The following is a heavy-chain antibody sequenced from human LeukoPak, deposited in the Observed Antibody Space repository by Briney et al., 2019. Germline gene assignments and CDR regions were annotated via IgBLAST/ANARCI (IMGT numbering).Heavy chain of an antibody. D-gene: IGHD2-2*02. J-gene: IGHJ5*02. V-gene: IGHV3-66*01. CDR3: AKDMYCSSTSCYTNWFDP. CDR1: GFTVSSYY. Sequence: PGGSLRLSCAASGFTVSSYYMSWVRQAPGKGLEWVSVIYTDASTSYADSVKGRFTISRDNSKNTLYLQMNSLRAEDTAVYYCAKDMYCSSTSCYTNWFDPWGQGTLVTVSS. CDR2: IYTDAST.